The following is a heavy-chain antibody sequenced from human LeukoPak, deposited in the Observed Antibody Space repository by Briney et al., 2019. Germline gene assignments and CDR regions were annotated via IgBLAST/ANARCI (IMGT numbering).Heavy chain of an antibody. CDR1: GGTFSSYA. J-gene: IGHJ4*02. CDR3: ARDLDDSSAQLDY. D-gene: IGHD3-22*01. Sequence: GASVKVSCKASGGTFSSYAISWVRQAPGQGLEWMGGIIPIFGTANYAQKFQGRVTITADQSKRTAYIELSSLRSDDTAVYYCARDLDDSSAQLDYWGQGTLVNVSS. V-gene: IGHV1-69*13. CDR2: IIPIFGTA.